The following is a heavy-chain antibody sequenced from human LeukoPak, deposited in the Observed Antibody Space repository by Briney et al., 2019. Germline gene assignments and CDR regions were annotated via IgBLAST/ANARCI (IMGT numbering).Heavy chain of an antibody. J-gene: IGHJ4*02. Sequence: GGSLRLSCVASGFTFSDYAMHWVRQAPGRGLEWVAVISFDGADRDHAESGKGRFTIPRDNSKNTEYLQMGGLGAEDTAVYYCAKSGCSGTRCYVNFWGQGTLVTVSS. D-gene: IGHD2-2*01. V-gene: IGHV3-30*18. CDR1: GFTFSDYA. CDR3: AKSGCSGTRCYVNF. CDR2: ISFDGADR.